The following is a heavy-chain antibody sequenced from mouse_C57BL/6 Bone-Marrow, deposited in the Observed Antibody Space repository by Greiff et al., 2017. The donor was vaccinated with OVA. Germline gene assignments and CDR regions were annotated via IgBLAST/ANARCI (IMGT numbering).Heavy chain of an antibody. CDR1: GYTFTSYG. CDR2: IDPRSGNT. D-gene: IGHD2-2*01. V-gene: IGHV1-81*01. CDR3: APTLVYFDY. Sequence: VQLQQSGAELARPGASVKLSCKASGYTFTSYGISWVKQRTGRGLEWIGEIDPRSGNTYYNEKFKGKATLTADKSSSTAYMELRSLTSEDSAVYFCAPTLVYFDYWGQGTTLTVSS. J-gene: IGHJ2*01.